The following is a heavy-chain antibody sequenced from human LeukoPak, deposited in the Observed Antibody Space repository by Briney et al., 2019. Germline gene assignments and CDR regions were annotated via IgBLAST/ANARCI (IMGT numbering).Heavy chain of an antibody. CDR2: ISHSGST. CDR1: GGSFSGYY. CDR3: AAQYSGYVKLDY. D-gene: IGHD5-12*01. J-gene: IGHJ4*02. V-gene: IGHV4-34*01. Sequence: SETLSLTCAVYGGSFSGYYWSWIRQPPGKGLEWIGEISHSGSTNYNPSLKSRVSISVDTSKNQFSLKLSSVTAADTAVYYCAAQYSGYVKLDYWGQGTLVTVSS.